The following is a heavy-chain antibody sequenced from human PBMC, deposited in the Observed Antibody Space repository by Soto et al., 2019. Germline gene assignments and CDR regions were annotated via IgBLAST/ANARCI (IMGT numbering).Heavy chain of an antibody. CDR3: ARGGASLAGDY. CDR1: GGSVSSPGYY. J-gene: IGHJ4*02. D-gene: IGHD3-16*01. V-gene: IGHV4-31*03. Sequence: QVQLQESGPGLVKPSQTLSLTCTVSGGSVSSPGYYWSWIRQHPGKGLEWIGYIHYRGSTYFNPSLKSRVTISVDTSKNQFSLKLNSVTAADTAVYYCARGGASLAGDYWGQGTLVTVSS. CDR2: IHYRGST.